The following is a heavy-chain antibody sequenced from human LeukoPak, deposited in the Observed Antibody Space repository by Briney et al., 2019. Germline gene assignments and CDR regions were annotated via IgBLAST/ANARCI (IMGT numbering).Heavy chain of an antibody. CDR2: IYTSGTT. D-gene: IGHD2-15*01. CDR3: AREIGFKGWFDP. V-gene: IGHV4-4*07. J-gene: IGHJ5*02. Sequence: PSETLSLTCTVSGDPISSYYWSWIRQPAGKGLEWIGRIYTSGTTNYNSSLKSRLTMSVDTSKNQFSLKLSSVTAADTAVYYCAREIGFKGWFDPWGQGTLVTVSS. CDR1: GDPISSYY.